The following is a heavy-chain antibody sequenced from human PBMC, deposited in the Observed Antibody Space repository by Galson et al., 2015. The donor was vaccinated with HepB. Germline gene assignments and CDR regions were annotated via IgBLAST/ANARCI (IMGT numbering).Heavy chain of an antibody. CDR2: ISGIGDTT. D-gene: IGHD2-2*01. CDR1: EFTLSNYA. CDR3: APPVLPVIDS. Sequence: SLRLSCAASEFTLSNYAMSWVRQAPGKGLEWVSGISGIGDTTYYADSVKGRFTVSRDRSKNTVFLQMNSLRADDTAVYYCAPPVLPVIDSWGHGTRVTVS. J-gene: IGHJ5*01. V-gene: IGHV3-23*01.